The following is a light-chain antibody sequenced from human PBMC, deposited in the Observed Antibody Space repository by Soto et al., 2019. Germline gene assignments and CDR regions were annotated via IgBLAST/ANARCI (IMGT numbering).Light chain of an antibody. V-gene: IGKV3D-20*02. CDR3: QQRSNWPPIT. Sequence: EIVLTQSPGTLSLSPGERATLSCRASQSVSSSYLAWYQQKPGQPPRLLIYGASSRATGIPDRFSGSGSGTDFTLTIRRLEPEDFAVYYCQQRSNWPPITFGQGTRREIK. CDR2: GAS. J-gene: IGKJ5*01. CDR1: QSVSSSY.